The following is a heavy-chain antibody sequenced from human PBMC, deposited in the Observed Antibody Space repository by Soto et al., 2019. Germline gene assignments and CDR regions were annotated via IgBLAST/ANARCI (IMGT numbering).Heavy chain of an antibody. CDR2: INHSGNS. Sequence: PSETLSLTCAVYGASLSDNYCNWLRQPPGKGLEWIGEINHSGNSNYNPSLRSRVTISIDTSKNQLSLNMRSVSAADTAVYYCARGRGECEDLGQQTPVTASS. CDR3: ARGRGECED. J-gene: IGHJ4*02. D-gene: IGHD2-21*01. V-gene: IGHV4-34*01. CDR1: GASLSDNY.